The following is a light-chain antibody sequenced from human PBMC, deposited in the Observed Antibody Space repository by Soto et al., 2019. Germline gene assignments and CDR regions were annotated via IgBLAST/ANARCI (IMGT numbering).Light chain of an antibody. V-gene: IGKV1-8*01. CDR3: QQYYSYPRT. J-gene: IGKJ1*01. CDR1: QGISSY. CDR2: AAS. Sequence: AIRMTQSPSSLSASTGDRVTITCRASQGISSYLAYYQQKPGKAPKLLIYAASTLQSGVPSTFSGSGSGTDFTLTISCLQSEDFATYYCQQYYSYPRTFGQGTKVDIK.